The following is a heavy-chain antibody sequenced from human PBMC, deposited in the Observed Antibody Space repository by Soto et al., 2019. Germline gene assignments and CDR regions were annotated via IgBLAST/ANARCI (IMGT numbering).Heavy chain of an antibody. CDR1: GDSISSRSYD. V-gene: IGHV4-30-4*01. CDR3: ASGPTLTTDY. D-gene: IGHD4-17*01. Sequence: QVQLQESGPGLVTPSQTLSLTCIVSGDSISSRSYDWTWVRQPPGKGLEWIGRVLNSGRTNYNPSLESRLTMSIDTSKNHFSLNLRSVTVADTAMYYCASGPTLTTDYWGQGTLVTVSS. CDR2: VLNSGRT. J-gene: IGHJ4*02.